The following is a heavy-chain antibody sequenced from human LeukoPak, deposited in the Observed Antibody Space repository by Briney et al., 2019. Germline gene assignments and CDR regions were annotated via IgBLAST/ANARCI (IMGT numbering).Heavy chain of an antibody. CDR3: ARGLRYYYYYYYMDV. CDR1: GVSFSGYY. J-gene: IGHJ6*03. V-gene: IGHV4-34*01. CDR2: INHSGST. D-gene: IGHD1-1*01. Sequence: PSETLSLTCAVYGVSFSGYYWSWIRLPPGKGLEWIGEINHSGSTNYNPSLKSRVTISVDTSKNQFSLKLSSVTAADTAVYYCARGLRYYYYYYYMDVWGKGTTVTVSS.